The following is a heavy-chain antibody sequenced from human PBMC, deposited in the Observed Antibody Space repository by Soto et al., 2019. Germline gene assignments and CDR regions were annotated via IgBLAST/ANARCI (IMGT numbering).Heavy chain of an antibody. CDR1: GFTFSSYA. D-gene: IGHD6-19*01. J-gene: IGHJ4*02. CDR3: ARDLALAGNC. CDR2: ISSTSSYT. V-gene: IGHV3-21*01. Sequence: EVYLVQSGGGLAKPGGSLRLSCAASGFTFSSYAMNWVRQTQEKGLEWVSSISSTSSYTHYSDSVKGRITISRDNANYSLFLQMNSPRAEDTATYYWARDLALAGNCLGQGVLVTVSS.